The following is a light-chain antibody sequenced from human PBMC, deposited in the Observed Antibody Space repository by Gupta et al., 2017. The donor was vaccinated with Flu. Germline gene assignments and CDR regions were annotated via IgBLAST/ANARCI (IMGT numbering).Light chain of an antibody. J-gene: IGKJ2*01. CDR1: QSVSSL. V-gene: IGKV1-5*03. Sequence: PSTLSSSPGETATLTCRASQSVSSLLDWYQQKPGKAPRFLIYNASSLATGIPARFRGSVSGTDFTLTISILQSDDFATYYCQQRNSYSHNFGQGTKLEI. CDR2: NAS. CDR3: QQRNSYSHN.